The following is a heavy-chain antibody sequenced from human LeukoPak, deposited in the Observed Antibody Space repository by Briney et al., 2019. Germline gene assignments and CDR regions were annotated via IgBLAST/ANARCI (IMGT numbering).Heavy chain of an antibody. CDR1: GFTVSSNY. CDR2: IYSGGNK. D-gene: IGHD6-6*01. V-gene: IGHV3-53*01. CDR3: AKYSSSSVSYYAMDV. Sequence: GGSLRLSCAVSGFTVSSNYMSWVRQAPGKGLEWVSVIYSGGNKYYADSVKGRFTISRDNSKNTLYLQMNSLRAEDTAVYYCAKYSSSSVSYYAMDVWGRGTTVTVSS. J-gene: IGHJ6*02.